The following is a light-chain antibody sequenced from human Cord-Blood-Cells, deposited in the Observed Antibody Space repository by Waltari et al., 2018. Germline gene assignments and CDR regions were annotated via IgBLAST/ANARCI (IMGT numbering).Light chain of an antibody. CDR1: QSISSY. CDR2: AAS. J-gene: IGKJ4*01. V-gene: IGKV1-39*01. Sequence: DIQMTQSTSSLSASVGDRVTITCRASQSISSYLNWYQQKPGKAPKLLIYAASSLQSGVPSSFSGSGSGTDFTLTISSLQPEDFATYYCQQSYSTLTFGGGTKVEIK. CDR3: QQSYSTLT.